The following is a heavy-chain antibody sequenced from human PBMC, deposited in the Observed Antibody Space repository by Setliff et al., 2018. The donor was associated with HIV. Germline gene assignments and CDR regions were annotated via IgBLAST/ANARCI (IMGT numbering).Heavy chain of an antibody. CDR1: GGSISTGNYY. V-gene: IGHV4-39*07. D-gene: IGHD6-19*01. J-gene: IGHJ4*02. CDR3: ARERQWLERDYFDY. CDR2: IYYSGST. Sequence: SETLSLTCTVSGGSISTGNYYWGWIRQPPGKGLEWIGTIYYSGSTYYNPSLKSRVTISVDTSKNQFSLKLSSVTAADTAVYYCARERQWLERDYFDYWGQGTLVTVSS.